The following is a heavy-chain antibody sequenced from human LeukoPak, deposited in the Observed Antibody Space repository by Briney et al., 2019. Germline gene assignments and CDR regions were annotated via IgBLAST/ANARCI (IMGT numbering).Heavy chain of an antibody. CDR3: ARGRYCSADICSGGDAFDI. J-gene: IGHJ3*02. CDR1: GGSINSYY. Sequence: SETLSLTCTVSGGSINSYYWSWIRQPAGKGLEWIGRIYTRGSTNYNPSLKSRVTMSVDTSKNQFSLKLSSVTAADTAVYYCARGRYCSADICSGGDAFDIWGQGTMVSVSS. CDR2: IYTRGST. D-gene: IGHD2-15*01. V-gene: IGHV4-4*07.